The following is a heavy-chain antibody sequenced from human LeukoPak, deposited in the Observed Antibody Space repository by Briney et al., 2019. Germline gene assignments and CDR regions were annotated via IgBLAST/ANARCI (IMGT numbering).Heavy chain of an antibody. Sequence: GGSLRLSCAASGFTFSSYGMHWVRQAPGKGLEWVAVIWYDGSNKYYADSVKGRFTVSRDNSKSTLYLQMNSLRAEDTALYYCAKWGDYDVLTGYYVPDYWGQGTLVTVSS. CDR3: AKWGDYDVLTGYYVPDY. V-gene: IGHV3-33*06. J-gene: IGHJ4*02. D-gene: IGHD3-9*01. CDR1: GFTFSSYG. CDR2: IWYDGSNK.